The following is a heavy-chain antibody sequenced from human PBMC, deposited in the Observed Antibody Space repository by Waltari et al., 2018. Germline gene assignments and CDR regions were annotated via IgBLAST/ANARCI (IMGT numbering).Heavy chain of an antibody. Sequence: QVQLVQSGAEVKKPGASVKVSCKASGYTFTSYYMHWVRQAPGQGLEWMGIINPSGGSTSYAQKFQGRVTMTRDTSTSTVYMELSSLRSEDTAVYYCAGGGWYNWNDGDAFDIWGQGTMVTVSS. CDR1: GYTFTSYY. CDR2: INPSGGST. CDR3: AGGGWYNWNDGDAFDI. J-gene: IGHJ3*02. D-gene: IGHD1-1*01. V-gene: IGHV1-46*01.